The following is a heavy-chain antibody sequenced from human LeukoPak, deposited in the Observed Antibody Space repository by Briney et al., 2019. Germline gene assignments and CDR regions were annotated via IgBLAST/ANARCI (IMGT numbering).Heavy chain of an antibody. CDR1: GDSVSSNSAA. D-gene: IGHD2-15*01. CDR2: TYYRSKWYN. J-gene: IGHJ5*02. V-gene: IGHV6-1*01. Sequence: SQTLSLTCAISGDSVSSNSAAWNWIRQSPSRGLEWLGRTYYRSKWYNDYAVSVKSRITISPDTSKNQFSLQLNSVTPEDTAVYYCARALGYCSGGSCYRMSWFDPWGQGTLVTVSS. CDR3: ARALGYCSGGSCYRMSWFDP.